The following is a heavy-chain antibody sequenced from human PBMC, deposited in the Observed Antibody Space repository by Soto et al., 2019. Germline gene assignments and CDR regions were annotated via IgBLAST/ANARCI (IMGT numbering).Heavy chain of an antibody. V-gene: IGHV4-39*01. CDR1: GGSISSSTYY. Sequence: QLQLQESGPGLVKPSETLSLTCTVSGGSISSSTYYWGWIRQPPEKGLEWVGSIYYSGRTYYNPSLESRVTISVDTPKNQFSLKMSFVTAADTAVYYCARHSSLGSGYSPWGQGTMVTVSP. J-gene: IGHJ3*01. CDR2: IYYSGRT. CDR3: ARHSSLGSGYSP. D-gene: IGHD3-22*01.